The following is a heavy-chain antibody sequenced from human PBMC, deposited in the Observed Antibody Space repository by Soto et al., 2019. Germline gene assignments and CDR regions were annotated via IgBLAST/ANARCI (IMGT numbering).Heavy chain of an antibody. CDR3: AKGPGLYGDYNTNWFDP. V-gene: IGHV3-23*01. CDR1: GFTFSSYA. Sequence: EVQLLESGGGLVQPGGSLRLSCAASGFTFSSYAMSWVRQAPGKGLEWVSAISGSGGSIYYADSVKGRFTISRDNSKNTLYLQMNSLRAEDTAVYYCAKGPGLYGDYNTNWFDPWGQGTLVTVSS. D-gene: IGHD4-17*01. J-gene: IGHJ5*02. CDR2: ISGSGGSI.